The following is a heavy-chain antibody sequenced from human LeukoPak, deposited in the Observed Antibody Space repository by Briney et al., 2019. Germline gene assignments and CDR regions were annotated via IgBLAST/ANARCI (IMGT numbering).Heavy chain of an antibody. J-gene: IGHJ6*02. CDR1: GYTFTSYD. D-gene: IGHD3-10*01. V-gene: IGHV1-8*01. CDR3: ATYPHYYGSGRELTYGMDV. Sequence: GASVKVSCKASGYTFTSYDINWVRQATGQGLEWMGWMNPNSGNTGYAQKLQGRVTMTTDTSTSTAYMELRSLRSDDTAVYYCATYPHYYGSGRELTYGMDVWGQGTTVTVSS. CDR2: MNPNSGNT.